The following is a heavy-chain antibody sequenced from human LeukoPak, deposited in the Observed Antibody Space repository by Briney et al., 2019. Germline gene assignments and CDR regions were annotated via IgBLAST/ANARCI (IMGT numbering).Heavy chain of an antibody. Sequence: GGSLRLSCAASGFTFSSYAMHWVRQAPGKGLEWVAVISYDGSNKYFADSVKGRFTISRDNSKSTLYLQMNSLRAEDTAVYYCVKVSDNFQFDYWGQGTLVTVSS. CDR3: VKVSDNFQFDY. D-gene: IGHD1-1*01. V-gene: IGHV3-30*18. J-gene: IGHJ4*02. CDR2: ISYDGSNK. CDR1: GFTFSSYA.